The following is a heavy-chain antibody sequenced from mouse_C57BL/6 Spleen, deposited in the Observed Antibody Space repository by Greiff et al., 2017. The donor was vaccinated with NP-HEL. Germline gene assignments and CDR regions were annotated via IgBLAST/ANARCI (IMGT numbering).Heavy chain of an antibody. CDR1: GYTFTSYW. D-gene: IGHD2-5*01. J-gene: IGHJ1*03. Sequence: QVQLQQPGAELVMPGASVKLSCKASGYTFTSYWMHWVKQRPGQGLEWIGEIDPSDSYTNYNQKFKGKSTLTVDKSSSTAYMQLSSLTSEYSAVYYCARVYSNYGYFDVWGTGTTVTVSS. V-gene: IGHV1-69*01. CDR3: ARVYSNYGYFDV. CDR2: IDPSDSYT.